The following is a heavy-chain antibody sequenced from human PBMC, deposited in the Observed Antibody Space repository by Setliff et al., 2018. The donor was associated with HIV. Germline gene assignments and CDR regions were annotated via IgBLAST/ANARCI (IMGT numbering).Heavy chain of an antibody. CDR1: GYTFTSYY. D-gene: IGHD3-22*01. CDR3: ARNPHYFDRSGYYSWFYFDY. Sequence: GASVKVSCKASGYTFTSYYMHWVRQAPGQGLEWMGIINPSGGSTLYNPSLKSRVTISVDTSNNHFSLKLRSVTAADTAVYYCARNPHYFDRSGYYSWFYFDYWGQGTLVTVSS. J-gene: IGHJ4*02. CDR2: INPSGGST. V-gene: IGHV1-46*01.